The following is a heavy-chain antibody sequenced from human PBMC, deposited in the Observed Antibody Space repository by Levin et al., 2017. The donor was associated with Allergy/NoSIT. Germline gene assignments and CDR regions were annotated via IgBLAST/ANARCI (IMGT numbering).Heavy chain of an antibody. J-gene: IGHJ4*02. CDR3: AREDTSMVESTLLDY. V-gene: IGHV3-74*01. Sequence: GESLKISCAASGFTFSSCWMHWVRQAPGKGLVWVSRIKGDGSSISYADSVKGRFTISRDNAKNTLYLQMNSLRGENTAVYYCAREDTSMVESTLLDYWGQGTLVTVSS. CDR2: IKGDGSSI. CDR1: GFTFSSCW. D-gene: IGHD5-18*01.